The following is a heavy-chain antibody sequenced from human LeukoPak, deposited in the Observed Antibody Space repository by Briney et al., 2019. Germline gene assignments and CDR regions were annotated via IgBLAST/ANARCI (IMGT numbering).Heavy chain of an antibody. J-gene: IGHJ4*02. D-gene: IGHD5-12*01. CDR3: ARGRVDIADY. CDR1: VGSFSDYY. Sequence: SETLSLTCAVSVGSFSDYYWTWIRQSPAKGLEWIGEINHSGSTNYNPSLKSRVTISVDTSKNQFSLKLSSVTAADTAVYYCARGRVDIADYWGQGTLVTVSS. V-gene: IGHV4-34*01. CDR2: INHSGST.